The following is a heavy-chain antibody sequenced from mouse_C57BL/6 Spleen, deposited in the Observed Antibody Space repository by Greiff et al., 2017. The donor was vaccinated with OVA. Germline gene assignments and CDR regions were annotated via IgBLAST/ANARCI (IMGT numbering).Heavy chain of an antibody. CDR2: IYPGDGDT. D-gene: IGHD3-1*01. Sequence: VQLQQSGAELVKPGASVKISCKASGYAFSSYWMNWVKQRPGKGLEWIGQIYPGDGDTNYNGKFKGQATLTADKASSTAYMQLSSLTSEDSAVYFCARSGGTRYAMDYWGQGTSVTVSS. J-gene: IGHJ4*01. CDR3: ARSGGTRYAMDY. V-gene: IGHV1-80*01. CDR1: GYAFSSYW.